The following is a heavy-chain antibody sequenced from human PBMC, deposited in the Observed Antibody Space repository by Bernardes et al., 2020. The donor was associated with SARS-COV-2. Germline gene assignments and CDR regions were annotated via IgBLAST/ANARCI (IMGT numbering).Heavy chain of an antibody. CDR3: ATSPPFSCSSTSCYYWFDP. CDR1: GYTLTELS. J-gene: IGHJ5*02. Sequence: ASVKVSCKVSGYTLTELSMHWVRQAPGKGLEWMGGFDPEDGETIYAQKFQGRVTMTEDTSTDTAYMELSSLRSEDTAVYYCATSPPFSCSSTSCYYWFDPWGQGTLVTVSS. V-gene: IGHV1-24*01. CDR2: FDPEDGET. D-gene: IGHD2-2*01.